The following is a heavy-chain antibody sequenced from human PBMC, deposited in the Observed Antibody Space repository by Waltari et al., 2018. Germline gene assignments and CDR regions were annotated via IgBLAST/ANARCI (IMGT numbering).Heavy chain of an antibody. Sequence: QVQLVESGGGVVQPGRSLRLSCAASEFTFSSSAMHWVRQAPGKGLEWVAVISYNGRNIYYVDSVKGRFTISRDNSKKTLYMQMNSLRAEDTAVYYCARDYCDRTNCHGMDVWGQGTTVTVSS. D-gene: IGHD3-22*01. J-gene: IGHJ6*02. CDR3: ARDYCDRTNCHGMDV. CDR2: ISYNGRNI. V-gene: IGHV3-30*04. CDR1: EFTFSSSA.